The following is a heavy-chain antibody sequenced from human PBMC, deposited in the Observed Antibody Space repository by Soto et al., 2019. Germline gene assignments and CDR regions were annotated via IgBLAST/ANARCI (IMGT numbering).Heavy chain of an antibody. CDR1: GYTFTSYD. Sequence: ASVKVSCKASGYTFTSYDINWVRQATGQGLEWMGWMNPNSGNTGYAQKFQGRVTMTRNTSKSTAYMELSSLRSEDTAVYYWARDLSSTSCYPGWGQGTLVTVSS. D-gene: IGHD2-2*01. V-gene: IGHV1-8*01. CDR3: ARDLSSTSCYPG. CDR2: MNPNSGNT. J-gene: IGHJ4*02.